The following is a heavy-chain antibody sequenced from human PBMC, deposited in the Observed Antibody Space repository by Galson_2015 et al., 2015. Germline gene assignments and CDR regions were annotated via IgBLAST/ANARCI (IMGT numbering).Heavy chain of an antibody. D-gene: IGHD6-13*01. CDR1: GFTFDSRA. J-gene: IGHJ6*02. CDR3: AKGTWGAAAPFMDV. V-gene: IGHV3-23*01. CDR2: ISGNGATT. Sequence: SLRLSCAASGFTFDSRALSWVRQAPGRGLEWVATISGNGATTYYADSMKGRFTISRDNLKNTLYVQMSSLRAEDTAVYYCAKGTWGAAAPFMDVCGQGTTVTVSS.